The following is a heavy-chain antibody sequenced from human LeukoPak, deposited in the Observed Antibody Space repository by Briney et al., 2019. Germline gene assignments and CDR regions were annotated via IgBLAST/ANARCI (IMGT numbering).Heavy chain of an antibody. CDR3: ARDYWGSYNWFDP. CDR2: VHPNDGST. Sequence: ASVTVSFTASGYSFTSNYIHWVRQAPGQGLEWMGLVHPNDGSTRYAQKFQGRVTMTRDTSTTTVYMELSSLTSEDTAMYYCARDYWGSYNWFDPWGQGTLVTVSS. D-gene: IGHD2-8*02. CDR1: GYSFTSNY. J-gene: IGHJ5*02. V-gene: IGHV1-46*01.